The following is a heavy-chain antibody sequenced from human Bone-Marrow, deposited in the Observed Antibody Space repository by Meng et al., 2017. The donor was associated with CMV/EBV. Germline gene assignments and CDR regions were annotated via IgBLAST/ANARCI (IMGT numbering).Heavy chain of an antibody. V-gene: IGHV1-46*01. CDR3: ARLDYSSSSCGY. D-gene: IGHD6-6*01. Sequence: ASVKVSCKASGYTFTSYYMHWVRQAPGQGLEWMGIINPSGGSTNYAQRLQGRVTMTADTSTSTAYMELRSLKSDDTAVYYCARLDYSSSSCGYWGQGTLVTVSS. CDR2: INPSGGST. J-gene: IGHJ4*02. CDR1: GYTFTSYY.